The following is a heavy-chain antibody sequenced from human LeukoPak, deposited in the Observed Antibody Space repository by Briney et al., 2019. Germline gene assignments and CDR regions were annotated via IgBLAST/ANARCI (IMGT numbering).Heavy chain of an antibody. Sequence: GGSLRLSCAASGFTFNTYTMNWVRQSPGKGLEWVSSISGSSNYIFYADSVKGRFTISRDNAKNSLYLQMNSLRAEDTAVFYCASGRFNSGWLDYWGQGTLATVSS. CDR3: ASGRFNSGWLDY. D-gene: IGHD6-19*01. V-gene: IGHV3-21*01. CDR2: ISGSSNYI. CDR1: GFTFNTYT. J-gene: IGHJ4*02.